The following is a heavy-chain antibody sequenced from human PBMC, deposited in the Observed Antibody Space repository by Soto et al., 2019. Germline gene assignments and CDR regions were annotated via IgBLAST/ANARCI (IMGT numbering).Heavy chain of an antibody. J-gene: IGHJ6*02. V-gene: IGHV4-34*01. CDR3: ARQPRIAATYYYGMDV. Sequence: QVQLQQWGAGLLKPSETLSLTCAVYGGSFSGYYWSWIRQPPGKGLEWIGEINHSGSTNYNPSLKSRVTISVDTSKNQFPLKLSSVTAADTAVYYCARQPRIAATYYYGMDVWGQGTTVTVSS. D-gene: IGHD6-13*01. CDR2: INHSGST. CDR1: GGSFSGYY.